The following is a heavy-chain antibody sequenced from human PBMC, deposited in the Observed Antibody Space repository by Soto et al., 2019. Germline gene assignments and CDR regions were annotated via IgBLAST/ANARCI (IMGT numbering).Heavy chain of an antibody. V-gene: IGHV3-23*01. CDR1: GFTFSIYG. J-gene: IGHJ4*02. CDR3: ANLHPESDY. Sequence: GELLESGGGEVQPGGSLRLSCAASGFTFSIYGMAWVRQAPGKGLEWVASIIGSATSTYYADFVKGRFTISRDNSKNMLFLEMTSLRAEDTAVYHCANLHPESDYWGQGTLVSVSS. CDR2: IIGSATST.